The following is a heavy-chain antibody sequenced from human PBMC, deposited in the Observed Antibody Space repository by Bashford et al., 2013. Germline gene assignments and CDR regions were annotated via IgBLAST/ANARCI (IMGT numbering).Heavy chain of an antibody. Sequence: WVRQMPGKGLEWVGRIRSKANDYATAYAASVKGRFTISRDDSRNTAFLQMNSLETEDTAVYFCSSHQYTTGWYIDYWGQGTLVTVSS. CDR3: SSHQYTTGWYIDY. V-gene: IGHV3-73*01. J-gene: IGHJ4*02. D-gene: IGHD6-25*01. CDR2: IRSKANDYAT.